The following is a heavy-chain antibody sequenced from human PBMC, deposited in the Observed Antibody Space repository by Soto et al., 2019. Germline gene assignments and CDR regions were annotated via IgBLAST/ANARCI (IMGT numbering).Heavy chain of an antibody. CDR3: ARSDRVRTFDY. Sequence: QVQLQQWGAGLLKPSETLSLTCAVYGGSFSGYYWSWIRQPPGKGLEWIGEINHSGSTNYNPSLKIRVTISVDTSKNQFSLKLSSVTAADTAVYYCARSDRVRTFDYRGQGTLVTVSS. J-gene: IGHJ4*02. D-gene: IGHD3-10*01. CDR2: INHSGST. CDR1: GGSFSGYY. V-gene: IGHV4-34*01.